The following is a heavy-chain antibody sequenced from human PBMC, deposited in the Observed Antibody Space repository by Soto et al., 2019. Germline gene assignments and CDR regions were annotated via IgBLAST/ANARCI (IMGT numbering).Heavy chain of an antibody. Sequence: QVQLVQSGAEVKKPGASVKVSCKASGYTFTGYYMHWVRQAPGQGLEWMGWINPNSGGTNYAQKFQGWVTMTRDTSISTAYRELSRLRSDDTAVYYCAREWGDYYGSGSYSKRYNWFDPWGQGTLVTVSS. CDR2: INPNSGGT. J-gene: IGHJ5*02. CDR3: AREWGDYYGSGSYSKRYNWFDP. V-gene: IGHV1-2*04. D-gene: IGHD3-10*01. CDR1: GYTFTGYY.